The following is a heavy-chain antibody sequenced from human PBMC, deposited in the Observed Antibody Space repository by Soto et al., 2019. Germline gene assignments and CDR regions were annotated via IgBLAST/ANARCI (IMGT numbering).Heavy chain of an antibody. J-gene: IGHJ4*02. CDR1: GASISSSSHY. CDR3: EREGSIAVAVGKLDY. CDR2: IYYSGST. D-gene: IGHD6-19*01. V-gene: IGHV4-39*02. Sequence: SETLSLTCTVSGASISSSSHYWGWIRQPPGKGLEWIGSIYYSGSTYYNPSLKSRVTIAVDTSKNLFSLKLTSATAADTAVYYCEREGSIAVAVGKLDYWGLGTLVTVS.